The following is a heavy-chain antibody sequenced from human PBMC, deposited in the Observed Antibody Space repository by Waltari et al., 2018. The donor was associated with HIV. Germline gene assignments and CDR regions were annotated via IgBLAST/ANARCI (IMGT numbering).Heavy chain of an antibody. V-gene: IGHV3-73*02. D-gene: IGHD3-16*01. CDR1: GFTFSASA. CDR2: IRSRGNRYST. J-gene: IGHJ4*02. Sequence: EVQLVEYGGGLVQPGGSLRVSCAASGFTFSASAIHWVRQASGKGLEWVGRIRSRGNRYSTAYGASVKGRFTVSRDDSKNTAYLQMNNLKTEDTAVYYCTRALAYWGQGTLVTVSP. CDR3: TRALAY.